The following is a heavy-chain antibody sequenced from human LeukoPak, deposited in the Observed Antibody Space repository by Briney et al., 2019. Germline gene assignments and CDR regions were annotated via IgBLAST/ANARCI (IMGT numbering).Heavy chain of an antibody. Sequence: GGSLRLSCVVSGFTFNNYAMSWVRQAPGKGLEWVSGISGSGGGTYYTDSVKGRFTISRDNSKNTLYLKMSSLKAEDSAVYYCARGSREMATITRGYSDYWGQGTLVTVSS. J-gene: IGHJ4*02. CDR2: ISGSGGGT. CDR3: ARGSREMATITRGYSDY. CDR1: GFTFNNYA. D-gene: IGHD5-24*01. V-gene: IGHV3-23*01.